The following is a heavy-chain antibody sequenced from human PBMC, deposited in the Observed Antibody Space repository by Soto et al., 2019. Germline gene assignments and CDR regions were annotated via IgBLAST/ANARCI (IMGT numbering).Heavy chain of an antibody. CDR2: IYFRGTT. CDR1: GGSISSYY. Sequence: SETLSLTCTVSGGSISSYYWSWSRQPPGKGLEWIGYIYFRGTTNYNPSLKRRVTMSADTSKNQFSLKLNSVTAADTAVYYCARMNYYDTSGYPFDYWGQGMMVTVSS. J-gene: IGHJ4*02. V-gene: IGHV4-59*01. CDR3: ARMNYYDTSGYPFDY. D-gene: IGHD3-22*01.